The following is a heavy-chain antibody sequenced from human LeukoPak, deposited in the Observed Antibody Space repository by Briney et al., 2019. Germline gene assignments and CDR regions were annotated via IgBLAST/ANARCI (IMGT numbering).Heavy chain of an antibody. V-gene: IGHV3-21*01. CDR3: ARGRGDCSGGNCPSTTYMDV. Sequence: PWGSLRLSCAASGFTFSIYTMNWVRQAPGKGLEWVSSISSSNSYIYYADSVKGRFTISRDNAKTSLYLQMNSLRAEDTAVYYCARGRGDCSGGNCPSTTYMDVWGKGTTVTVSS. CDR2: ISSSNSYI. D-gene: IGHD2-15*01. J-gene: IGHJ6*03. CDR1: GFTFSIYT.